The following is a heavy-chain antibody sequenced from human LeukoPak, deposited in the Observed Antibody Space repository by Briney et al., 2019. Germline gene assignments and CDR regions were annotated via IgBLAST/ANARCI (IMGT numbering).Heavy chain of an antibody. CDR1: GFTVSSNY. Sequence: GGSLRLSCAASGFTVSSNYMSWVRQAPGKGLEWVSVIYSGGSTYYADSAKGRFTISRDNSKNTLYLQMNSLRAEDTAVYYCAREDSSGYYENYFDYWGQGTLVTVSS. CDR3: AREDSSGYYENYFDY. D-gene: IGHD3-22*01. V-gene: IGHV3-53*01. CDR2: IYSGGST. J-gene: IGHJ4*02.